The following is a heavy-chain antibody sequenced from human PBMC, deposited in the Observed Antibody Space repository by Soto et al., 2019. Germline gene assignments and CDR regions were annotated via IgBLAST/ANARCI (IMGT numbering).Heavy chain of an antibody. CDR1: GFTFSSYA. CDR2: ISYDGSNK. V-gene: IGHV3-30-3*01. J-gene: IGHJ4*02. Sequence: QVQLVESGGGVVQPGRSLRLSCAASGFTFSSYAMHWVRQAPGKGLEWVAVISYDGSNKYYADSVKGRFTISRDNSKNTLYLQMNSLRAEDTAVYYCARDKEYSSGWYEMDYWGQGTLVTVSS. D-gene: IGHD6-19*01. CDR3: ARDKEYSSGWYEMDY.